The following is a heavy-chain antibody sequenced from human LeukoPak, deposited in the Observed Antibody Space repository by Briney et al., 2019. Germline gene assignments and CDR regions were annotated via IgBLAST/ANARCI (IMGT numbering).Heavy chain of an antibody. J-gene: IGHJ4*02. Sequence: PGRSLRLSCAASGFSFNNYDMNWVRQAPGRGPEWVSSISSSSTYIYYADSVKGRFTISRDNAKNSLYLQMNSLRAEDTAVYYCAREYFDSWGQGTLVTVSS. CDR1: GFSFNNYD. V-gene: IGHV3-21*01. CDR3: AREYFDS. CDR2: ISSSSTYI.